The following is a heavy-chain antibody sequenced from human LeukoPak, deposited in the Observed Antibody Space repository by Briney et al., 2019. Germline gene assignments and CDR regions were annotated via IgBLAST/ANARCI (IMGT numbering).Heavy chain of an antibody. CDR3: ARDQYYYDSSGSRVFDY. CDR2: IYTSGST. Sequence: SETLSLTCTVSGGSISSYYWSWIRQPAGKGLEWIGRIYTSGSTNYNPSLKSRVTMSVDTSKNQFSLKLSSVTAADTAVYYCARDQYYYDSSGSRVFDYWGQGTLVTVSS. D-gene: IGHD3-22*01. V-gene: IGHV4-4*07. CDR1: GGSISSYY. J-gene: IGHJ4*02.